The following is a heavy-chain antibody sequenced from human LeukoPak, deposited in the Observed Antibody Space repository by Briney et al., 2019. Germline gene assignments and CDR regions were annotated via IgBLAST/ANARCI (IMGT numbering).Heavy chain of an antibody. CDR1: GFSLSTSGVG. V-gene: IGHV2-5*02. CDR3: AHRLQEYQADLWFGELFEWFDP. J-gene: IGHJ5*02. D-gene: IGHD3-10*01. Sequence: SGPTLVNPTQTLTLTCTFSGFSLSTSGVGVGWIRQPPGKALEWLALIYWDDDKRYSPSLKSRLTITKDTPKNQVVLTMTNMDPVDTATYYCAHRLQEYQADLWFGELFEWFDPWGQGTLVTVSS. CDR2: IYWDDDK.